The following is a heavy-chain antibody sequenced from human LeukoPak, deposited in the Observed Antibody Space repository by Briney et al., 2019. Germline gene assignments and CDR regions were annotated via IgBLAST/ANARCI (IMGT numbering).Heavy chain of an antibody. D-gene: IGHD3-22*01. CDR1: GYTFTSYG. J-gene: IGHJ6*02. CDR3: ARAAFDYYDSSGQTSYGMDV. V-gene: IGHV1-18*01. CDR2: ISAYNGNT. Sequence: GASVKVSCKASGYTFTSYGISWVRQAPGQGLEWMGWISAYNGNTNYAQKLQGRVTMTTDTSTSTAYMELRSLRSDDTAVYYCARAAFDYYDSSGQTSYGMDVWGQGTTVTVSS.